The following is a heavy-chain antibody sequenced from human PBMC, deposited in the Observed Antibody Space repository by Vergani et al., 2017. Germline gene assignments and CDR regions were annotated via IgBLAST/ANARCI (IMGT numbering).Heavy chain of an antibody. V-gene: IGHV3-23*04. D-gene: IGHD1-26*01. CDR3: AKAISGSYTPFDY. Sequence: VQLVESGGGVVQPGRSLRLSCAASGFTFSSYGMHWVRQAPGKGLEWVSAISGSGGSTYYADSVKGRFTISRDNSKNTLYLQMNSLRAEDTAVYYCAKAISGSYTPFDYWGQGTRVTVSS. J-gene: IGHJ4*02. CDR2: ISGSGGST. CDR1: GFTFSSYG.